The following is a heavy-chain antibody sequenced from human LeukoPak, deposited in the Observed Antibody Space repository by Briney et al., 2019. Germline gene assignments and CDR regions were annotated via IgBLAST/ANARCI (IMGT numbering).Heavy chain of an antibody. CDR3: ARGYYSSSRFDS. D-gene: IGHD6-13*01. CDR1: GFPFSNYW. Sequence: PGGSLRLSCAASGFPFSNYWMHWVRQAPGKGLVWVSHVNSDGSTTNYADSVKGRFTISRDNAENTLYMRMNSLRPEDTAVYYCARGYYSSSRFDSWGQGTLVTVSS. J-gene: IGHJ4*02. V-gene: IGHV3-74*01. CDR2: VNSDGSTT.